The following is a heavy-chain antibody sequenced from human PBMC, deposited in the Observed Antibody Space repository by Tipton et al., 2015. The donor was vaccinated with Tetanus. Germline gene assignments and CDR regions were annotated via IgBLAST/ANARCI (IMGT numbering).Heavy chain of an antibody. CDR1: GGSISSYY. D-gene: IGHD2-8*01. J-gene: IGHJ4*02. Sequence: TLSLTCTVSGGSISSYYWGWIRQPPGKGLEWIGRIFYSGTTNYYPSLKSRVTISVDTSKNQFSLKLSSVTAADTAVYYCAGDPSGGVRYFDYWGQGTLVTVSS. CDR3: AGDPSGGVRYFDY. CDR2: IFYSGTT. V-gene: IGHV4-59*01.